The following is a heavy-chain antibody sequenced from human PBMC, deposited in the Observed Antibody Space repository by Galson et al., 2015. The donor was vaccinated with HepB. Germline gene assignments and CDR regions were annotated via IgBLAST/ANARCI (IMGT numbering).Heavy chain of an antibody. Sequence: SCKASGYTFTGYYMHWVRQAPGQGLEWMGWINPNSGGTNYAQKFQGWVTMTRDTSISTAYMELSRLRSDDTAVYYCARDRPDTAMGSDYWGQGTLVTVSS. CDR1: GYTFTGYY. J-gene: IGHJ4*02. V-gene: IGHV1-2*04. D-gene: IGHD5-18*01. CDR2: INPNSGGT. CDR3: ARDRPDTAMGSDY.